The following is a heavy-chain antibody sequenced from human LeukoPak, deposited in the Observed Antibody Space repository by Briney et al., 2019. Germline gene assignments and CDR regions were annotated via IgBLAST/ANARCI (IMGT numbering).Heavy chain of an antibody. D-gene: IGHD2-15*01. CDR1: GGTFSSYA. Sequence: SVKVSCKASGGTFSSYAISWVRQAPGQGLEWMGGLIPIFGTANYAQKFQGRVTITADESTSTAYMELSSLRSEDTAVYYCASDIVVVVAATSYYGMHVWGQGTTVTVSS. V-gene: IGHV1-69*01. CDR2: LIPIFGTA. CDR3: ASDIVVVVAATSYYGMHV. J-gene: IGHJ6*02.